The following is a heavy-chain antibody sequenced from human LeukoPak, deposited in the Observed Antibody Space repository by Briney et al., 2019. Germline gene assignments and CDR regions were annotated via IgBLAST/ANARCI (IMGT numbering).Heavy chain of an antibody. V-gene: IGHV4-4*07. Sequence: TSETLSLTCTVSGGSISNYFCSWIRQPAGKGLEWIGRIYSSGSTDYKPSLKSRVTISVDKSKNQFSLKLSSVTAADTAVYYCAREVPASPPNYCYYMDVWSKGTTVTVSS. CDR2: IYSSGST. J-gene: IGHJ6*03. CDR1: GGSISNYF. CDR3: AREVPASPPNYCYYMDV. D-gene: IGHD2-2*01.